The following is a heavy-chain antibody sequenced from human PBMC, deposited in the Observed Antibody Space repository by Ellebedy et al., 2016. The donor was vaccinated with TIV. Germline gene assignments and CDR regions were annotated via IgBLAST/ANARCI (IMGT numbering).Heavy chain of an antibody. V-gene: IGHV3-23*01. D-gene: IGHD3-22*01. J-gene: IGHJ4*02. CDR3: ASADYYDSSGYYRN. CDR2: ISGSGGST. CDR1: GFTFSSYA. Sequence: GESLKISXAAFGFTFSSYAMSWVRQAPGKGLEWVSAISGSGGSTYYADSVKGRFTISRDNSKNTLYLQMNSLRAEDTAVYYCASADYYDSSGYYRNWGQGTLVTVSS.